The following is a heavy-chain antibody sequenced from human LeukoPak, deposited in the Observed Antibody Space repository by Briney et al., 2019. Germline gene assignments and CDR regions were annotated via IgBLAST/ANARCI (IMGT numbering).Heavy chain of an antibody. CDR1: GFTFSSYA. CDR3: ARDGGYGDYAFRSYFDY. D-gene: IGHD4-17*01. J-gene: IGHJ4*02. Sequence: PGRSLRLSCAASGFTFSSYAMHWVRQAPGKGLEWVAVISYDGSNKYYADSVKGRFTISRDNSKNTLYLQMNSLRAEDTAVYYCARDGGYGDYAFRSYFDYWGQGTLVTVSS. CDR2: ISYDGSNK. V-gene: IGHV3-30-3*01.